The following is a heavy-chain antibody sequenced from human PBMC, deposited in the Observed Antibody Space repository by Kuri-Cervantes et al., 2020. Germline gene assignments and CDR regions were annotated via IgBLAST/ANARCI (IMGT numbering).Heavy chain of an antibody. CDR3: ARGFDGFYGMDL. CDR1: GFTFSDYY. V-gene: IGHV3-11*04. Sequence: GESLKISCAASGFTFSDYYMSWIRQAPGKGLEWVSYISSSGSTIYYADSVKGRFTISRDNAKNSLYLQMNSLRVEDTAVYYCARGFDGFYGMDLWGQGTTVTVSS. D-gene: IGHD3-10*01. CDR2: ISSSGSTI. J-gene: IGHJ6*02.